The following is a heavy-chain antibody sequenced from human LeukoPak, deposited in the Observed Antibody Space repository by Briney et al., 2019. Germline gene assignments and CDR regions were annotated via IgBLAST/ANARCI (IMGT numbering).Heavy chain of an antibody. V-gene: IGHV5-51*01. D-gene: IGHD3-10*01. CDR3: ARHTGRPQAGWFDH. CDR2: IFVGGSEV. Sequence: RGESLKISCKGSGFSFTSYWIGWVRQMPGKGLEYMGIIFVGGSEVRYSPALQGLVTISADKSINTAYLQWTSLKASDTAMYYCARHTGRPQAGWFDHWGQGTLVTVSS. J-gene: IGHJ5*02. CDR1: GFSFTSYW.